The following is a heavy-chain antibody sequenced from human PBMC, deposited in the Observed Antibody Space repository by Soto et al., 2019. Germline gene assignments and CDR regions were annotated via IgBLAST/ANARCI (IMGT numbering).Heavy chain of an antibody. CDR2: MNPNSGNT. J-gene: IGHJ4*02. Sequence: QVQLVQSGAEVKKSGASVKVSCKASGYTFTSHDINWVRQATGQGLEWMGWMNPNSGNTGYAQKFQGRVTMTRNTTRSTAYMELSSLRSEDTAVYYCARWHSGYFARFDYCRQGTLVTVSS. V-gene: IGHV1-8*01. CDR1: GYTFTSHD. D-gene: IGHD5-18*01. CDR3: ARWHSGYFARFDY.